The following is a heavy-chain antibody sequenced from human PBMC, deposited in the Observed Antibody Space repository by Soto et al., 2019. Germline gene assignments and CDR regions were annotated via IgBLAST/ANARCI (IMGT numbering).Heavy chain of an antibody. CDR1: VGTFSSYR. Sequence: QVQLVQSGAEVKKTGSSVRVSCKASVGTFSSYRLNWLRQAPGHGLEWVGGIVPIRRAAEYAQGFQGRVTITADETTRTSYMELRSLKSQDTAVYYCVRDSGAKLSSSWGQGTLVTVSS. V-gene: IGHV1-69*01. D-gene: IGHD6-13*01. J-gene: IGHJ4*02. CDR2: IVPIRRAA. CDR3: VRDSGAKLSSS.